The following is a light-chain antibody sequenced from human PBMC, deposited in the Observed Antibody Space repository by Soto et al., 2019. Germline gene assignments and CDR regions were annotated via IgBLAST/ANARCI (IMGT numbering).Light chain of an antibody. J-gene: IGKJ1*01. CDR3: HQYYRVPRT. Sequence: DIVMTQSPDSLALSLGERATINCKSSQSVLSGSTNKTDLAWYQQKPGQPPQLLIYWASTRESGVPDRFSGSESGTDFTLTISSLQAEDVAVYYCHQYYRVPRTFGQGARVEI. CDR1: QSVLSGSTNKTD. CDR2: WAS. V-gene: IGKV4-1*01.